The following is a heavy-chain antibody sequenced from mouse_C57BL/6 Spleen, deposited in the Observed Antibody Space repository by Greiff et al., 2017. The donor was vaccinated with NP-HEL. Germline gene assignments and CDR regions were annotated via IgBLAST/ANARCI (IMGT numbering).Heavy chain of an antibody. V-gene: IGHV2-5*01. CDR2: IWRGGST. Sequence: VMLVESGPGLVQPSQSLSITCTVSGFSLTSYGVHWVRQSPGKGLEWLGVIWRGGSTDYNAAFMSRLSITKDNSKSQVFFKMNSLQADDTAIYYCAKNPSIIRYAMDYWGQGTSVTVSS. CDR3: AKNPSIIRYAMDY. CDR1: GFSLTSYG. J-gene: IGHJ4*01. D-gene: IGHD1-1*01.